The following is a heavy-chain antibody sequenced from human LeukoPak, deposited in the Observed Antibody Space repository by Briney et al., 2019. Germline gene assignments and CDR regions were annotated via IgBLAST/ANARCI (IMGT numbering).Heavy chain of an antibody. V-gene: IGHV3-33*01. CDR2: IWYDGSNK. Sequence: GRSLRLSCAASGFTFSSYGMHWVRQAPGKGLEWVAVIWYDGSNKYYADSVKGRFTISRANSKNTLYLQMNSLRAEDTAVYYCAADYGDYYFDYWGQGTLVTVSS. CDR1: GFTFSSYG. J-gene: IGHJ4*02. D-gene: IGHD4-17*01. CDR3: AADYGDYYFDY.